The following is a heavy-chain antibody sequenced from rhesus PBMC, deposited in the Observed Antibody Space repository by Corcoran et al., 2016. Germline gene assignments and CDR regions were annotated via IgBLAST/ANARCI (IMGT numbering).Heavy chain of an antibody. V-gene: IGHV4S10*01. CDR3: ARVYSSWSGEYFEF. CDR1: GGSISDNYR. CDR2: IYGSSTST. Sequence: QVQLQESGPGVVKPSETLSLTCAVPGGSISDNYRWSWIRQPPGKRVEWIGYIYGSSTSTKYNPSLKSRVTISKDTSKKQFSLKVSSVTAADTAVYYCARVYSSWSGEYFEFWGQGALVTVSS. D-gene: IGHD6-13*01. J-gene: IGHJ1*01.